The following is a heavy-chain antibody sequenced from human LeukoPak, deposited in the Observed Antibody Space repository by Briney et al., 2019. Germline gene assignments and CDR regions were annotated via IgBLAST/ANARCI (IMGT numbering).Heavy chain of an antibody. CDR2: IYSGGST. CDR3: ANSGDGDYSYYFDY. CDR1: GFTVSSNY. V-gene: IGHV3-66*01. Sequence: GGSLRLSCAASGFTVSSNYMSWVRQAPGKGLEWVSVIYSGGSTYYADSVKGRFTISRDNSKNTLYLQMNSLRAEDTAVYYCANSGDGDYSYYFDYWGQGTLVTVSS. J-gene: IGHJ4*02. D-gene: IGHD4-17*01.